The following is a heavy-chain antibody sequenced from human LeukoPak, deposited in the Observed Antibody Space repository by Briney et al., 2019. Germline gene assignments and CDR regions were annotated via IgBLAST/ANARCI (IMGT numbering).Heavy chain of an antibody. CDR2: INHSGST. CDR3: ARGNKYYDFWSGYHRYYFDY. Sequence: PSETLSLTCNVSGYSISSGYYWGWIRQPPGKGLEWIGEINHSGSTNYNPSLKSRVTISVDTSKNQFSLKLSSVTAADTAVYYCARGNKYYDFWSGYHRYYFDYWGQGTLVTVSS. D-gene: IGHD3-3*01. J-gene: IGHJ4*02. CDR1: GYSISSGYY. V-gene: IGHV4-38-2*02.